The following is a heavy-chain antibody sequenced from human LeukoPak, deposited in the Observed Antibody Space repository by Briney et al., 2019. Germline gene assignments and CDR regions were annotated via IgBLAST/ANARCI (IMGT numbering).Heavy chain of an antibody. Sequence: PSETLSLTCAVYGGSFSGYYWSWIRQPPGKGLEWIGEINHSGSTNYNPSLESRVTISVDTSKNQFSLKLSSVTAADTAVYYCARGQLGYYYDSSGSQYYYYYYGMDVRGQGTTVTVSS. D-gene: IGHD3-22*01. CDR1: GGSFSGYY. CDR2: INHSGST. V-gene: IGHV4-34*01. CDR3: ARGQLGYYYDSSGSQYYYYYYGMDV. J-gene: IGHJ6*02.